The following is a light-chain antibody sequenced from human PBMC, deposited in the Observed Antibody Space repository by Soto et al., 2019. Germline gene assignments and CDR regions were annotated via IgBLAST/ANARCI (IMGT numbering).Light chain of an antibody. CDR2: GAS. V-gene: IGKV3-20*01. CDR3: QQYGSSPEGFT. CDR1: QSVSSSY. J-gene: IGKJ3*01. Sequence: EIVLTQSPGTLSLSPGERATLSCRASQSVSSSYLAWYQQKPGQAPRLLIYGASSRATGIPDRFSGSGSGTDFTLPISRLEPEDFAVYYCQQYGSSPEGFTFGPGTKVDIK.